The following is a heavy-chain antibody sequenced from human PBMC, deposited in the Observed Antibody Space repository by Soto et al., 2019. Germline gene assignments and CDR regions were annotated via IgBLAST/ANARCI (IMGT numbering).Heavy chain of an antibody. CDR1: GGSISGFY. D-gene: IGHD1-1*01. V-gene: IGHV4-4*07. CDR2: IYATGTT. J-gene: IGHJ5*02. CDR3: VRDGTKTLRDWFDP. Sequence: LSLTCTVSGGSISGFYWSWIRKSAGKGLEWIVRIYATGTTDYNPSLRSRVMMSVDTSKKQSSLKLRSVTAADTAVYYCVRDGTKTLRDWFDPWGQGISVTVSS.